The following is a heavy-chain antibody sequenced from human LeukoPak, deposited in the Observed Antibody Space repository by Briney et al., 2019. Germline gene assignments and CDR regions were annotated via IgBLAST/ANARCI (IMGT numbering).Heavy chain of an antibody. J-gene: IGHJ6*04. CDR2: ISSSSSYI. Sequence: GGSLRLSCAASGFTFSSYSMNWVRQAPGKGLEWVSSISSSSSYIYYADSVKGRFTISRNNAKNSLYLQMNSLRAEDTAVYYCAELGITMIGGVWGKGTTVTISS. D-gene: IGHD3-10*02. V-gene: IGHV3-21*01. CDR1: GFTFSSYS. CDR3: AELGITMIGGV.